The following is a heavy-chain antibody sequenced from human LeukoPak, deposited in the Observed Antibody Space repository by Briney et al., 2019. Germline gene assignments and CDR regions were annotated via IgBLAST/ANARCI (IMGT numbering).Heavy chain of an antibody. V-gene: IGHV3-49*04. Sequence: PGGSLRLSCTASGFTFGDYAMSWVRQAPGKGLEWVGLIRSKAYGGTTEYAESVKGRFTISRDDSRSIAYLQMNSLKTEDTAVYYCTRDKVVVAATISYYGMDVWGQGTTVTVSS. CDR2: IRSKAYGGTT. D-gene: IGHD2-15*01. CDR1: GFTFGDYA. CDR3: TRDKVVVAATISYYGMDV. J-gene: IGHJ6*02.